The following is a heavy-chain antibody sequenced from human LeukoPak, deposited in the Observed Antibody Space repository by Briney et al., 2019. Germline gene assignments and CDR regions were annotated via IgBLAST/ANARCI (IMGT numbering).Heavy chain of an antibody. CDR1: GFTFSSYG. CDR2: IWYDGSNK. J-gene: IGHJ4*02. CDR3: ARKDKYCSGGSCHSLHFDY. V-gene: IGHV3-33*01. D-gene: IGHD2-15*01. Sequence: PGRSLRLSCAASGFTFSSYGMHWVRQAPGKGLEWVAVIWYDGSNKYYADSVKGRFTISRDNSKNTLYLQMNSLRAEDTAVYYCARKDKYCSGGSCHSLHFDYWGQGTLVTVSS.